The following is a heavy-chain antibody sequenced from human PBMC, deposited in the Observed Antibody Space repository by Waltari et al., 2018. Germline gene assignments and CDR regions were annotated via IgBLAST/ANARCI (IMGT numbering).Heavy chain of an antibody. D-gene: IGHD4-17*01. CDR1: GGSISSSSSY. CDR3: ARLLRRYAFDI. Sequence: QLQLQESGPGLVKPSETLSLTCTVSGGSISSSSSYWGWIRQPPGKGLEWIGSIYYSGSTYYNPSLKSRVIISVDTSKNQFSLKLSSVTAADTAVYYCARLLRRYAFDIWGQGTMVTVSS. CDR2: IYYSGST. J-gene: IGHJ3*02. V-gene: IGHV4-39*01.